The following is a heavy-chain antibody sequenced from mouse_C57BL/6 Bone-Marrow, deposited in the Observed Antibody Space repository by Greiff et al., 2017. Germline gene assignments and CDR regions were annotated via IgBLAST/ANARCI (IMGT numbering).Heavy chain of an antibody. CDR1: GYTFTSYW. V-gene: IGHV1-52*01. CDR3: ARHWEGGYWYFDV. CDR2: IDPSDSET. J-gene: IGHJ1*03. D-gene: IGHD4-1*01. Sequence: QVQLQQPGAELVRPGSSVKLSCKASGYTFTSYWMHWVKQRPIQGLEWIGNIDPSDSETHYNQKFKDKATLTVDKSSSTAYMQLSSLTSADSAVYYGARHWEGGYWYFDVWGTGTTVTVSS.